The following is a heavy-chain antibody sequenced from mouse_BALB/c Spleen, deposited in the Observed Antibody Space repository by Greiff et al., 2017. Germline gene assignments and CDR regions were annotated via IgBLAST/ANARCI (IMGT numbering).Heavy chain of an antibody. V-gene: IGHV3-2*02. CDR1: GYSITSDYA. CDR3: ARRYYEGAMDY. Sequence: EVKLMESGPGLVKPSQSLSLTCTVTGYSITSDYAWNWIRQFPGNKLEWMGYISYSGSTSYNPSLKSRISITRDTSKNQFFLQLNSVTTEDTATYYCARRYYEGAMDYWGQGTSVTVSS. D-gene: IGHD2-4*01. J-gene: IGHJ4*01. CDR2: ISYSGST.